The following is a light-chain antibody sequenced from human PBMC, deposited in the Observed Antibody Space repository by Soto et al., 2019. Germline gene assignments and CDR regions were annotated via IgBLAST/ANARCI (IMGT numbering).Light chain of an antibody. J-gene: IGKJ4*01. Sequence: DIQMTQSPSSVSASVGDRVTITCRASQGISSWLAWYQQKPGKAPKLLIYAASSLQRGVPSRFSGRGSGIELTRPVSSLLAEDFAAYYCHQSNSFPPLTVGGGAKVEMK. V-gene: IGKV1-12*01. CDR2: AAS. CDR1: QGISSW. CDR3: HQSNSFPPLT.